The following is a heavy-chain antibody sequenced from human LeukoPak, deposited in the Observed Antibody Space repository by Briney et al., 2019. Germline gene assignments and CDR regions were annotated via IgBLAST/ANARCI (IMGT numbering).Heavy chain of an antibody. CDR3: AMLGYCTNGVCYPTYYYYYMDV. CDR1: GFSFTTYA. CDR2: VSDSGADT. J-gene: IGHJ6*03. V-gene: IGHV3-23*01. D-gene: IGHD2-8*01. Sequence: GGSLRLSCAASGFSFTTYAMSWVRQAPGKGLAWLSTVSDSGADTYYADSVKGRFTISRDNSRNTVYLQMNSLRAEDTAVYYCAMLGYCTNGVCYPTYYYYYMDVWGQRDHGHRLL.